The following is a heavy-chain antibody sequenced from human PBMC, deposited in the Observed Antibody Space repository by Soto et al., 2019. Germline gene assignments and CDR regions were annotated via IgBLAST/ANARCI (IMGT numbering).Heavy chain of an antibody. Sequence: GGSLRLSCAASGFTFSDYYMSWIRQAPGKGLEWVSYISSSGSTIYYADSVKGRFTISRDNAKNSLYLQMNSLRAEDTAVYYCARGLRGRDDYIWGSYRYTFDYWGQGTLVTVSS. CDR3: ARGLRGRDDYIWGSYRYTFDY. V-gene: IGHV3-11*01. CDR2: ISSSGSTI. D-gene: IGHD3-16*02. J-gene: IGHJ4*02. CDR1: GFTFSDYY.